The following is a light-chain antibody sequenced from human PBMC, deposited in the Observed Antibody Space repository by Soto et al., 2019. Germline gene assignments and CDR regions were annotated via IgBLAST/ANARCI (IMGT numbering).Light chain of an antibody. Sequence: EIVLTQSPGTLSLSPGKRATLSCRASQSVPNSYLAWYQQKPGQAPRLLIYGASSRATGIPVRFSGSGSGTDFTLTISRLEPEDFAVYYCQRYGTSTTFGQGTKVDIK. CDR1: QSVPNSY. CDR3: QRYGTSTT. CDR2: GAS. J-gene: IGKJ1*01. V-gene: IGKV3-20*01.